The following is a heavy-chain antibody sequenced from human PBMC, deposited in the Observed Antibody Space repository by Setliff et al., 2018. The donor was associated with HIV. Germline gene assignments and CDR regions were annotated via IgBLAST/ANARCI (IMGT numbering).Heavy chain of an antibody. D-gene: IGHD6-13*01. CDR3: ARDIAAAGNAFDM. V-gene: IGHV1-46*01. CDR1: GYTFTSYY. J-gene: IGHJ3*02. Sequence: GASVKVSCKASGYTFTSYYMHWVRQAPGQGLEWMGIINPSGGSTYYAQKFQGRVTMTRATSTTTVCMELTSLRSEDTAVYYCARDIAAAGNAFDMWGQGTMVTVSS. CDR2: INPSGGST.